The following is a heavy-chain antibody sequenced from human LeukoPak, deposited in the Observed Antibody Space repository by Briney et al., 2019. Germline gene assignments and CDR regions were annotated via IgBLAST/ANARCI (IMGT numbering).Heavy chain of an antibody. D-gene: IGHD4-17*01. CDR2: INPSGGST. CDR1: GYTFTSYY. V-gene: IGHV1-46*01. J-gene: IGHJ5*02. CDR3: AGDLLPDYGDYPTLFDP. Sequence: ASVKVSCKASGYTFTSYYMHWVRQAPGQGLEWMGIINPSGGSTSYAQKFQGRVTMTRDTSTSTVYMELSSLRSEDTAVYYCAGDLLPDYGDYPTLFDPWGQGTLVTVSS.